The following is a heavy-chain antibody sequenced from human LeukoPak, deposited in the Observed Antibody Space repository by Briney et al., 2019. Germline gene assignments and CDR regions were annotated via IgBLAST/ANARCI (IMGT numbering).Heavy chain of an antibody. CDR3: AAPLIGNSVADY. CDR1: GYTFTGYY. V-gene: IGHV1-2*02. Sequence: ASVKVSCKASGYTFTGYYMHWVRQAPGQGLEWMGWINPNSGGTNYAQEFQGRVTMTRDTSISTAYMELSRLRSDDTAVYYCAAPLIGNSVADYWGQGTLVTVSS. CDR2: INPNSGGT. D-gene: IGHD4-23*01. J-gene: IGHJ4*02.